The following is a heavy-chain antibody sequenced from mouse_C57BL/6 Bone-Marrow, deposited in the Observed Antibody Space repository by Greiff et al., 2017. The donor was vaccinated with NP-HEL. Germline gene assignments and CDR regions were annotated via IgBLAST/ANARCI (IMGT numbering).Heavy chain of an antibody. CDR3: VRQGTGPYAMDY. D-gene: IGHD4-1*01. CDR1: GFSFNTYA. Sequence: EVKLMESGGGLVQPKGSLKLSCAASGFSFNTYAMNWVRQAPGKGLEWVARIRSKSNNYATYYADSVKDRFTISRDDSESMLYLQMNNLKTEDTAMYYCVRQGTGPYAMDYWGQGTSVTVSS. CDR2: IRSKSNNYAT. V-gene: IGHV10-1*01. J-gene: IGHJ4*01.